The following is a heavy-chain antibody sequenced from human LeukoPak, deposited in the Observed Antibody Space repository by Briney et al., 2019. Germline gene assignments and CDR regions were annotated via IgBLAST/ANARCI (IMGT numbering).Heavy chain of an antibody. CDR3: GRDQNGDYVGAFEF. CDR1: GFTFSEYA. V-gene: IGHV3-23*01. Sequence: PGGSLRLSCAASGFTFSEYALVWVRQAPGKGLEWVSASSSGGANTLYADAVKGRFTISRDNSKNTLYLQMDSLRAEDTAVYFCGRDQNGDYVGAFEFWGHGTMVTVSS. D-gene: IGHD4-17*01. CDR2: SSSGGANT. J-gene: IGHJ3*01.